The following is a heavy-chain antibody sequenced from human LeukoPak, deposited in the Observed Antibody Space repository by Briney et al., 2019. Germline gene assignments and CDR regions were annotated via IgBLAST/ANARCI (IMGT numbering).Heavy chain of an antibody. CDR1: GYTSTSYG. CDR2: ISAYNGNT. CDR3: ARVKLSHYYDSSGYSTYYYYGMDV. J-gene: IGHJ6*02. V-gene: IGHV1-18*01. Sequence: ASVKVSCKASGYTSTSYGISWVRQAPGQGLEWMGWISAYNGNTNYAQKLQGRVTMTTDTSTSTAYMELRSLRSDDTAVYYCARVKLSHYYDSSGYSTYYYYGMDVWGQGTTVTVSS. D-gene: IGHD3-22*01.